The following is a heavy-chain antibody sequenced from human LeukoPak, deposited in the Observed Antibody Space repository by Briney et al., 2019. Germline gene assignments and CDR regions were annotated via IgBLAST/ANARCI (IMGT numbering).Heavy chain of an antibody. CDR3: ARENNNFRVQSEFGY. CDR1: GFTFSSYA. Sequence: GRSLRLSCAASGFTFSSYAMHWVRQAPGKGLEYISAISSNGGSTYYANSVKGRFTISRDNSKNTLYLQMGSLRAEDMAVYYCARENNNFRVQSEFGYWGQGTLVTVSS. D-gene: IGHD3-16*01. V-gene: IGHV3-64*01. CDR2: ISSNGGST. J-gene: IGHJ4*02.